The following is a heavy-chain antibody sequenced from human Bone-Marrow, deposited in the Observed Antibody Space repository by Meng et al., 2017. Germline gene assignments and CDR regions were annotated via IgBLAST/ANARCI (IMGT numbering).Heavy chain of an antibody. CDR3: ARARGDGSGSYYPPNFDS. J-gene: IGHJ4*01. V-gene: IGHV1-8*01. CDR1: GYTFTSYD. Sequence: ASGKVSCKASGYTFTSYDINWVRQTTGQGLEWMGWMNPKRGNTGYGQKFQGRVTMTRNTSISTAYMELSSLRSEDTAVYYCARARGDGSGSYYPPNFDSWGHGTLVTVSS. CDR2: MNPKRGNT. D-gene: IGHD3-10*01.